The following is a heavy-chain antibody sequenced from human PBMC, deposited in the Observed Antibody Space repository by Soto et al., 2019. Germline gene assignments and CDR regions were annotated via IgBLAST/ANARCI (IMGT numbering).Heavy chain of an antibody. J-gene: IGHJ6*02. V-gene: IGHV1-2*02. Sequence: ASVKVSCKASGYTFTGYYIHWVREAPGQGLEWMGWINPQAGGTSYAQKFQGRVTLSRDTSINTAYLEVSRLRFDDAAVYFCARERYQVISDGMDVWGQGTTVTVSS. CDR1: GYTFTGYY. D-gene: IGHD2-2*01. CDR2: INPQAGGT. CDR3: ARERYQVISDGMDV.